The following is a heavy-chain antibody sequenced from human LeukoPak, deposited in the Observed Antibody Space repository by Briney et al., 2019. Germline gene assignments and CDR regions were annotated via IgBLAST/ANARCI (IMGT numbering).Heavy chain of an antibody. Sequence: PSETLSLTCNFSGYSISGGYYWGWIRQPPGKGLEWIGNVYHSGNFYYNPSLKSRLTISLDTSKNQFSLKLSSVTAADTAVYYCARHRGTWNDDGFDYWGQGTLVTVSS. CDR3: ARHRGTWNDDGFDY. J-gene: IGHJ4*02. CDR2: VYHSGNF. CDR1: GYSISGGYY. D-gene: IGHD1-1*01. V-gene: IGHV4-38-2*02.